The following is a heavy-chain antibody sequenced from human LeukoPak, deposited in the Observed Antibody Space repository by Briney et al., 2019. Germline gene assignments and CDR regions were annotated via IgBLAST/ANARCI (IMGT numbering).Heavy chain of an antibody. Sequence: GGSLRFSCAASGFTFSRYTMNWVRQAPGKGLEWVSSISGSSSFIYYADSMKGRFTISRDNAKNSLYLQMHSLRAEDTAGYYCARDYYGDDYFDYWGQGTLVTVSS. CDR2: ISGSSSFI. J-gene: IGHJ4*02. CDR1: GFTFSRYT. CDR3: ARDYYGDDYFDY. V-gene: IGHV3-21*01. D-gene: IGHD4-17*01.